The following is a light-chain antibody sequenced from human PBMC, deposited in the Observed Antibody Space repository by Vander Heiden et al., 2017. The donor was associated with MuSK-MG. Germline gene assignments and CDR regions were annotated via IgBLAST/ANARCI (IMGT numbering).Light chain of an antibody. J-gene: IGKJ2*01. CDR3: QQYNNWPLT. CDR2: GAS. V-gene: IGKV3-15*01. Sequence: EIVMTQSPATLSVSPGERATLPCRASQSVRSNLAWYRQRPGQAPRLLIYGASTRATGIPARFSGSGSGTEFTLTISSLQSEYFAVYYCQQYNNWPLTFGQGTKLEIK. CDR1: QSVRSN.